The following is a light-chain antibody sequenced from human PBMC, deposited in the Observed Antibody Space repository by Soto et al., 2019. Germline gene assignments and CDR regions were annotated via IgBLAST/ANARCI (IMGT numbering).Light chain of an antibody. Sequence: DIQMTQSPSTLSASVGDRVTITCRASQSISSRLAWYQQKPGKAPKILIYDASNLESGVPSRFSASGSGTEFTLTISSLKPDDFATYYCQQYNSYSLTLGGGTKVDIK. CDR1: QSISSR. CDR3: QQYNSYSLT. J-gene: IGKJ4*01. CDR2: DAS. V-gene: IGKV1-5*01.